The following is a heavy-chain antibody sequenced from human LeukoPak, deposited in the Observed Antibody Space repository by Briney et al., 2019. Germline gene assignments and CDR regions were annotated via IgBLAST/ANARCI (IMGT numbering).Heavy chain of an antibody. V-gene: IGHV1-2*02. D-gene: IGHD2-8*02. CDR1: GYTFTGYY. CDR2: INPNSGGT. CDR3: ARVSELVGAFDI. J-gene: IGHJ3*02. Sequence: ASVKVSCKASGYTFTGYYMHWVRQAPGQGLEWMGWINPNSGGTNYAQKFQGRVTMTRDTSISTAYMELSRLRSDDTAVYYCARVSELVGAFDIWGQGTMVTVSS.